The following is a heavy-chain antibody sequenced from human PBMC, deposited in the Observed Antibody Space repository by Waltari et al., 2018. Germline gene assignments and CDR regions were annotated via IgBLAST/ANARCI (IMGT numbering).Heavy chain of an antibody. J-gene: IGHJ4*02. CDR3: ATQRNTGVGGRGCFDS. V-gene: IGHV4-59*01. CDR1: GGSISSYH. Sequence: QVQLQESGPGLVKPSETLSLTCAVSGGSISSYHWSWSRQPPGKGLEWIGYIDYSGSTNYNPSLKSRATISLDTSKNLLSLDLTSVTAADTAVYFCATQRNTGVGGRGCFDSWGQGTLVTVSS. CDR2: IDYSGST. D-gene: IGHD3-16*01.